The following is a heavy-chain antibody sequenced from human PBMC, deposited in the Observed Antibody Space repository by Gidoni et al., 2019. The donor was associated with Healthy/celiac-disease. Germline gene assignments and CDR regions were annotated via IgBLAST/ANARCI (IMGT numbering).Heavy chain of an antibody. CDR3: ARDREYCSGGSCYYYGMDV. J-gene: IGHJ6*02. Sequence: EVQLVESGGGLVQPGGSLSLSCAASGFPFRSDWMSWVRQAPGKGLEWVANIKQDGSEKYYVDSVKGRFTISRDNAKNSLYLQMNSLRAEDTAVYYCARDREYCSGGSCYYYGMDVWGQGTTVTVSS. CDR2: IKQDGSEK. D-gene: IGHD2-15*01. CDR1: GFPFRSDW. V-gene: IGHV3-7*01.